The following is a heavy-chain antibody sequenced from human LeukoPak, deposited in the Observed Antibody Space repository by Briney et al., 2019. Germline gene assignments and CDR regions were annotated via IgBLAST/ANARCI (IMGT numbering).Heavy chain of an antibody. CDR2: INHSGST. CDR3: ARGPAAGTFDY. V-gene: IGHV4-34*01. Sequence: SETLSLTCAVYGGSFSGYYWSWLRQPPGKGLEWIGEINHSGSTNYNPSLKSRVTISADTSKNQFSPKLSSVTAADTAVYYCARGPAAGTFDYWGQGTLVTVSS. D-gene: IGHD6-13*01. J-gene: IGHJ4*02. CDR1: GGSFSGYY.